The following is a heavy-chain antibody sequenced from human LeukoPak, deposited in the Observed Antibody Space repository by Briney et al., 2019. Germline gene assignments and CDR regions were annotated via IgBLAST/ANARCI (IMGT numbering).Heavy chain of an antibody. CDR2: IKQDGSEK. V-gene: IGHV3-7*01. D-gene: IGHD5-12*01. CDR1: GFIFSSYW. J-gene: IGHJ3*02. CDR3: ARVIVATISGAFDI. Sequence: GGSLRLSCAASGFIFSSYWMGWVRQAPGKGLEWVANIKQDGSEKYYGDSVKGRFTISRDNAKNSLYLQMNSLRAEDTAVYYCARVIVATISGAFDIWGQGTMVTVSS.